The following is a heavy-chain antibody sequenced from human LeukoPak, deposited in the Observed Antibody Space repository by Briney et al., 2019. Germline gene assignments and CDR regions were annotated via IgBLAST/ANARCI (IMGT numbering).Heavy chain of an antibody. V-gene: IGHV3-30-3*01. CDR2: ISYDGSNK. Sequence: GGSLRLSCAASGFTFTSYDMHWVRQAPGKGLEWVAVISYDGSNKYYADSVKGRFTISRDNSKNTLYLQMNSLRAEDTAVYYCARGYSSSWVDYWGQGTLVTVSS. D-gene: IGHD6-13*01. CDR3: ARGYSSSWVDY. J-gene: IGHJ4*02. CDR1: GFTFTSYD.